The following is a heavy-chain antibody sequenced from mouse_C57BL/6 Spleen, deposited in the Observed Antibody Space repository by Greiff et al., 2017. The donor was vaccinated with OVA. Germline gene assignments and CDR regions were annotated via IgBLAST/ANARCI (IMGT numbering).Heavy chain of an antibody. Sequence: QVQLKESGPGLVQPSQSLSITCTVSGFSLTSYGVHWVRQSPGKGLEWLGVIWSGGSTDYNAAFISRLSIRKDNSKSQVFFKMNSLQADDTAIYYCARNSYYYGSSYRGYFDVWGTGTTVTVSS. V-gene: IGHV2-2*01. D-gene: IGHD1-1*01. CDR3: ARNSYYYGSSYRGYFDV. CDR2: IWSGGST. CDR1: GFSLTSYG. J-gene: IGHJ1*03.